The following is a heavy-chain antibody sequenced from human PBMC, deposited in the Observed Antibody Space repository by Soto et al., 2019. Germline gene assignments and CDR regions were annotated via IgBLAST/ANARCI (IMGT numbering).Heavy chain of an antibody. D-gene: IGHD3-10*01. V-gene: IGHV3-11*01. CDR3: GRSHGAGSY. J-gene: IGHJ4*02. CDR2: ISSTGKNI. CDR1: GFTFIDYY. Sequence: QVRLVESGGDLVKPGESLRLSCVASGFTFIDYYMNWVRQAPGKGLEWVSYISSTGKNIYYSDSVKGRFIVSRDNAKNSLFLQMNSLPVDVTAIYYCGRSHGAGSYWGRGTRVTVSS.